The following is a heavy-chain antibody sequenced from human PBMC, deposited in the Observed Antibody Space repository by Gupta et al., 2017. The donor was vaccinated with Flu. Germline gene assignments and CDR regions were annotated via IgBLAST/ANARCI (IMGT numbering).Heavy chain of an antibody. J-gene: IGHJ6*02. CDR2: IIPGFGTA. D-gene: IGHD2-15*01. CDR3: AGDVSRSGRNSDYYGMDV. CDR1: GSGGPFNRYV. V-gene: IGHV1-69*06. Sequence: QLHLVQSGAEVKKPGSSVKVSCRASGSGGPFNRYVISWVRQAPGQGLEWLGGIIPGFGTANYAQKVQGKVTITADTSASTAYLKLSSLRSEDTAVYYCAGDVSRSGRNSDYYGMDVWGQGTTVTVSS.